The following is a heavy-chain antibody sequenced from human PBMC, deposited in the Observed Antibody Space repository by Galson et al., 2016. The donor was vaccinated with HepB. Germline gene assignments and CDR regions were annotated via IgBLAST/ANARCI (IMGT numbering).Heavy chain of an antibody. CDR2: ISHSGNT. J-gene: IGHJ4*02. Sequence: SETLSLTCAVYGGSFSAYYWSWIRQPPGKGLEWIGEISHSGNTTYNPSLKSRVTMSVDTSKSQFSLNLSSVTAADTAVYYCTVVVAARYRNSNFDYWGQGTLVTVSS. D-gene: IGHD2-15*01. CDR3: TVVVAARYRNSNFDY. V-gene: IGHV4-34*01. CDR1: GGSFSAYY.